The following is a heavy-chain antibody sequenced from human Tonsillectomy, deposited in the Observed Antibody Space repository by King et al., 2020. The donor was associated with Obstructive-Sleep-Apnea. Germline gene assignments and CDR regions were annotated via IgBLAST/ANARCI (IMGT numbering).Heavy chain of an antibody. CDR1: GFTFGNYA. D-gene: IGHD4-23*01. Sequence: VQLVESGGGLVQPGGSLRLSCAASGFTFGNYAMNWVRQAPGKGLEWVSAISNSGGSTYYADSVKGRFTISRDNSNNTLYLQMNSLRAEDTAVYYCARDEHYGGNSYYWYFDLWGRGTLVTVSS. V-gene: IGHV3-23*04. J-gene: IGHJ2*01. CDR2: ISNSGGST. CDR3: ARDEHYGGNSYYWYFDL.